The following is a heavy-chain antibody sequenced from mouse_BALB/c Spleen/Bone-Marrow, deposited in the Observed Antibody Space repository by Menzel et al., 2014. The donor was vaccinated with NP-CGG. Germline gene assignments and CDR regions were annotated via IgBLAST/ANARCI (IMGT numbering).Heavy chain of an antibody. V-gene: IGHV1-80*01. CDR3: XXVYYGNFDY. CDR2: IHPGDGDT. Sequence: SGAELVRPGSSVKISCKASGYTFTNFWMNWVKQRPGQGLEWIGQIHPGDGDTNNNRKFKGKATLTTDKSSSTAYMQLSSLSSEDSAVYXCXXVYYGNFDYWXQ. CDR1: GYTFTNFW. J-gene: IGHJ2*01. D-gene: IGHD2-1*01.